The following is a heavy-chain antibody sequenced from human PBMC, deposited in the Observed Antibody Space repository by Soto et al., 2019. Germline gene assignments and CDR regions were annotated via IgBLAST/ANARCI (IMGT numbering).Heavy chain of an antibody. CDR2: ISAYNGNT. Sequence: QVKLVQSGAEVKKPGTSMKVSCKASGYTFGTSGISWIRQAPGQGLEWMGWISAYNGNTNYEQKLQDRVTMTTDTSTNTAYLELRSLRSDDTAVYYCARAGHYYGSSGYANWGQGTLVTVSS. J-gene: IGHJ4*02. V-gene: IGHV1-18*01. CDR3: ARAGHYYGSSGYAN. D-gene: IGHD3-22*01. CDR1: GYTFGTSG.